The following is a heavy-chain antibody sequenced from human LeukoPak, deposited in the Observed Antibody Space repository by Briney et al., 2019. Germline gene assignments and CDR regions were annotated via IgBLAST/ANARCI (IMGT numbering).Heavy chain of an antibody. J-gene: IGHJ1*01. CDR3: ARDTNYDRFQH. CDR1: GGSISSYY. V-gene: IGHV4-59*01. CDR2: IYYSGST. Sequence: SETLSLTCTVSGGSISSYYWSWIRQPPGKGLESIGYIYYSGSTNYNPSPKSRVTISIDTSKNQFSLKLSSVTAADTAVYYCARDTNYDRFQHWGQGTLVTVSS. D-gene: IGHD3-16*01.